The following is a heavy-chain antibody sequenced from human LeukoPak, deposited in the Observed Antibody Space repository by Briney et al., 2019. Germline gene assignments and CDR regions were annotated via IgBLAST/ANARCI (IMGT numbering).Heavy chain of an antibody. CDR1: GGSISSSSYY. D-gene: IGHD6-13*01. J-gene: IGHJ5*02. V-gene: IGHV4-39*07. CDR2: IYYSGST. Sequence: SETLSLTCTVSGGSISSSSYYWGWIRQPPGTGLEWIGSIYYSGSTYYNPSLKSRVTISVDTSKNQFSLKLSSVTAADTAVYYCARDRVAAADNWFDPWGQGTLVTVSS. CDR3: ARDRVAAADNWFDP.